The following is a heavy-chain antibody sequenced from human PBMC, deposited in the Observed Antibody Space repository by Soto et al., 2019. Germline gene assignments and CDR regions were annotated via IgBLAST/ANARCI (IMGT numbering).Heavy chain of an antibody. CDR2: ISYDGSNK. V-gene: IGHV3-30*04. CDR3: AKDLLGATGPYYYYYGMDV. D-gene: IGHD1-26*01. Sequence: PGGSLRLSCAASGFTFSNYAMHWVRQAPGKGLEWVAVISYDGSNKYYADSVKGRFTISRDNSKNTLYLQMNSLRAEDTAVYYCAKDLLGATGPYYYYYGMDVWGQGTTVTVSS. CDR1: GFTFSNYA. J-gene: IGHJ6*02.